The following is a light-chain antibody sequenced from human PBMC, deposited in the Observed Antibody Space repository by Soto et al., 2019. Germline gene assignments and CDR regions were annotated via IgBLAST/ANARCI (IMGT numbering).Light chain of an antibody. J-gene: IGLJ1*01. CDR2: DVT. CDR1: SSDVGGFDY. Sequence: QSALTQPASVSGSLGQSITISCTGTSSDVGGFDYVSWYQHQPGKAPKLIIYDVTSRPSGVSSHFSGSKSGNTASLTISGLLAEDEADYHCAAWDDSLNGHVFGTGTKVTVL. V-gene: IGLV2-14*03. CDR3: AAWDDSLNGHV.